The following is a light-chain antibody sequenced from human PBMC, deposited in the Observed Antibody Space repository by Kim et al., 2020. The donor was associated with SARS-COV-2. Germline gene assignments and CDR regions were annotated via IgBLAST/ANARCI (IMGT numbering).Light chain of an antibody. J-gene: IGKJ4*02. CDR1: QGISSY. Sequence: IQLTQSLSSLSASVGDRVTITCRASQGISSYLAWYQQKPGLAPKVLIYSASTLQSGVPSRFSGSGSGTDFTLTISSLQPEDFATYYCQQLSTYPLTFGGGTKVDIK. V-gene: IGKV1-9*01. CDR2: SAS. CDR3: QQLSTYPLT.